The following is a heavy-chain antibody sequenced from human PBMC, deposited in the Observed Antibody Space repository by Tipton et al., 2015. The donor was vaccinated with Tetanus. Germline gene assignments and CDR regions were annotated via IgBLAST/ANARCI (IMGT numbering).Heavy chain of an antibody. CDR3: ARAVRGRDVFDI. CDR2: ISGNGGNK. D-gene: IGHD3-10*01. CDR1: GFTFHDYA. Sequence: SLRLSCAASGFTFHDYAIHWVRQLTGKGLEWVSAISGNGGNKVYADSVKGRFTISRDNANNSLYVQMDSLRPEDTALYCCARAVRGRDVFDIWGQGTMVIVSS. V-gene: IGHV3-9*01. J-gene: IGHJ3*02.